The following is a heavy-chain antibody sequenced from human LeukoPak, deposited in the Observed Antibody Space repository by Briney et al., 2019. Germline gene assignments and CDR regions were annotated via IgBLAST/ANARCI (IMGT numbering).Heavy chain of an antibody. CDR3: ARGWEEWYESWFDP. CDR2: IYYSGST. J-gene: IGHJ5*02. CDR1: GGSISSSSYY. Sequence: SETLSLTCTVSGGSISSSSYYWGWIRQPPGKGLEWIGSIYYSGSTYYNPSLKSRVTISVDTSKNQFSLKLSSVTAADTAVYYCARGWEEWYESWFDPWGQGTLVTVSS. V-gene: IGHV4-39*07. D-gene: IGHD3-3*01.